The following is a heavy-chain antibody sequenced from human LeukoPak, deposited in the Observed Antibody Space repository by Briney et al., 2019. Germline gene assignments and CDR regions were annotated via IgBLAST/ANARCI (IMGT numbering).Heavy chain of an antibody. CDR2: IIPIFGTA. CDR3: ASRDRITIFGVVIRDAFDI. CDR1: GYTLTELS. Sequence: ASVKVSCKVSGYTLTELSMHWVRQAPGQGLEWMGGIIPIFGTANYAQKFQGRVTITADKSTSTAYMELSSLRSEDKAVYYCASRDRITIFGVVIRDAFDIWGRGTMVTVSS. D-gene: IGHD3-3*01. J-gene: IGHJ3*02. V-gene: IGHV1-69*06.